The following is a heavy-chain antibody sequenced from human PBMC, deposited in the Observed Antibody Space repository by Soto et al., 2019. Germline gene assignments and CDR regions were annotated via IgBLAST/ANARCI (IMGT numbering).Heavy chain of an antibody. V-gene: IGHV1-69*13. D-gene: IGHD1-7*01. CDR2: IIPIFGTA. CDR3: ASGSGITGTTDYYGMDV. CDR1: GGTFSSYA. J-gene: IGHJ6*02. Sequence: GASVKVSCKVSGGTFSSYAISWVRQAPGQGLEWMGGIIPIFGTANYAQKFQGRVTITADESTSTAYMELSSLRSEDTAVYYCASGSGITGTTDYYGMDVWGQGTTVTVSS.